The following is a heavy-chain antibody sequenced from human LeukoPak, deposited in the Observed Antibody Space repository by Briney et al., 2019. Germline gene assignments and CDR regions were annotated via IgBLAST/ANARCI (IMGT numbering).Heavy chain of an antibody. CDR3: ARVGCSGGSCRYGNYFDY. Sequence: GSLRLSCAASGFTFSSYSMNWVRQAPGKGLEWVSYISSSSSTIYYADSVKGRFTISRDNAKNSLYLQMNSLRAEDTAVYYCARVGCSGGSCRYGNYFDYWGQGTLVTVSS. J-gene: IGHJ4*02. CDR2: ISSSSSTI. CDR1: GFTFSSYS. D-gene: IGHD2-15*01. V-gene: IGHV3-48*04.